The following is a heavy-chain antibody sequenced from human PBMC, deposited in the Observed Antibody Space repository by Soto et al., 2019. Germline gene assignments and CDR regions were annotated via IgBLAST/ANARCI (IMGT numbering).Heavy chain of an antibody. CDR1: GFPFGENT. D-gene: IGHD6-19*01. J-gene: IGHJ4*02. Sequence: PXGSLVLSCAASGFPFGENTLRWIRQAPGKGLEWVSGISDSGATTYYADSVRGRFTISRDNSKNTLYLQMKSLRAEDSASYYCAKEDTSSGSLDYWGQGALVTVSS. V-gene: IGHV3-23*01. CDR2: ISDSGATT. CDR3: AKEDTSSGSLDY.